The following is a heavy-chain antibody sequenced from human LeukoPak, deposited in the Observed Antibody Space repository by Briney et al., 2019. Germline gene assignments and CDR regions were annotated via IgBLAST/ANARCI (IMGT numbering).Heavy chain of an antibody. D-gene: IGHD3-10*01. CDR1: GFTFYNYA. V-gene: IGHV3-23*01. CDR2: ISGSGGST. CDR3: ARMLSGREFGY. Sequence: TGGSLRLSCAASGFTFYNYAMSWVRQAPGKGLEWVSSISGSGGSTYYADSVKGRFTISRDNSKNTLYLQMNSLRAEDTAVYYCARMLSGREFGYWGQGTLVTVSS. J-gene: IGHJ4*02.